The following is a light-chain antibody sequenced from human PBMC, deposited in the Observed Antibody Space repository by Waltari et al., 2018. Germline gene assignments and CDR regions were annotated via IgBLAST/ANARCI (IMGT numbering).Light chain of an antibody. CDR1: QSISSY. V-gene: IGKV1-39*01. CDR2: AAS. Sequence: DIQMTQSPSSLSASVGDRVTITCRASQSISSYLNWYKQKPGKAPKLLIYAASSLQSGVPSRFSGSGSGTDFTLTISSLQPEDFATYYCQQSYSTRPAFGQGTKVEIK. CDR3: QQSYSTRPA. J-gene: IGKJ1*01.